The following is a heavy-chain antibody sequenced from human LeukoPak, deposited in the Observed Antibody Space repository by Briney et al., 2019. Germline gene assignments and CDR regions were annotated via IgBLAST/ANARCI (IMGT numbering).Heavy chain of an antibody. D-gene: IGHD3-3*01. V-gene: IGHV3-74*01. CDR2: SNSDGKIT. Sequence: GGSLRLSCAASGFTLGRYWMHWFRQAPGTGLVWVARSNSDGKITDYADSVRGRFTTSRDNTKNTVYLQMSSLRAEDTGVYYCARDHHDFWSGYPNYWGQGTQVIVSS. CDR3: ARDHHDFWSGYPNY. CDR1: GFTLGRYW. J-gene: IGHJ4*02.